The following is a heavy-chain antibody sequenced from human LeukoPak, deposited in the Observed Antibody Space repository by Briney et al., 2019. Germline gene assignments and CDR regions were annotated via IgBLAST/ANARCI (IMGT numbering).Heavy chain of an antibody. CDR1: GFTFSSYG. V-gene: IGHV3-23*01. CDR3: AKDRWVNVGMAPPNAFDI. Sequence: GGTLRLSCAASGFTFSSYGMSWVRQAPGKGLEWVSAISGSGGSTYYADSVKGRFTISRDNSKNTLYLQMNSLRAEDTAVYYCAKDRWVNVGMAPPNAFDIWGQGTMVTVSS. J-gene: IGHJ3*02. CDR2: ISGSGGST. D-gene: IGHD5-24*01.